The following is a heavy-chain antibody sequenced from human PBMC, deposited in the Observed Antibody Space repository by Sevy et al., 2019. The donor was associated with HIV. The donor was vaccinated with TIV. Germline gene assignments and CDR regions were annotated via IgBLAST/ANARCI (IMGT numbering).Heavy chain of an antibody. CDR1: GFTFRTYA. D-gene: IGHD4-17*01. Sequence: GGSLRLSCSASGFTFRTYAMTWVRQAPGKGLEWVSSISGPGSLTLYVDYAKGRFTISRDNSKNTLFLQLNSLRAEDTAFYYCAKGDEPASDYADYVPNAFDIWGRGTMVTVSS. V-gene: IGHV3-23*01. CDR3: AKGDEPASDYADYVPNAFDI. J-gene: IGHJ3*02. CDR2: ISGPGSLT.